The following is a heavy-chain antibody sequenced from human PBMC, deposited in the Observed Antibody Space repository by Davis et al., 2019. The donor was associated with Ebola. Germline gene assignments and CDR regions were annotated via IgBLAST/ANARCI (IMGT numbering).Heavy chain of an antibody. V-gene: IGHV5-51*01. D-gene: IGHD2-8*02. CDR1: GYTFTNFW. CDR3: ATPSPYCTGGTCYYGMDV. Sequence: GESLKISCKGSGYTFTNFWIGWVRQMPGKGLEWMGIIYPADSDTRYSPSFQGQVTISADKSISTAYLQWSSLKASDTAMYYCATPSPYCTGGTCYYGMDVWGQGTTVTVSS. J-gene: IGHJ6*02. CDR2: IYPADSDT.